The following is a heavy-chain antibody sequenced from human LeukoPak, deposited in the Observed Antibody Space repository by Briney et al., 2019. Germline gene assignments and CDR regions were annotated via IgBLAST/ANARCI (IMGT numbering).Heavy chain of an antibody. J-gene: IGHJ4*02. CDR2: IYPRDGST. CDR1: GYSFTSNY. V-gene: IGHV1-46*01. Sequence: ASVKVSCKASGYSFTSNYIHWVRQAPGQGLEWMGMIYPRDGSTSYAQKFQGRVTVTRDTSTGTVHMELSGLRSEDTAVYYCARDQEAFDYWGQGTLVTVSS. CDR3: ARDQEAFDY.